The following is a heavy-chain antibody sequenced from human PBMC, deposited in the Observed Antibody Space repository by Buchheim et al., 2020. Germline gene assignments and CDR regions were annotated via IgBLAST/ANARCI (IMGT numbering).Heavy chain of an antibody. CDR3: AKMAGSWQFDP. CDR1: GFTFNSYG. Sequence: QVQLVESGGGVVQPGRSLRLSCAASGFTFNSYGMHWVRQAPGKGLEWVAFIRYDGSNKYYADSVKGRFTISRDNSKNKRYLQMNSLRAEDTAVYYCAKMAGSWQFDPWGQGTL. V-gene: IGHV3-30*02. J-gene: IGHJ5*02. D-gene: IGHD1-26*01. CDR2: IRYDGSNK.